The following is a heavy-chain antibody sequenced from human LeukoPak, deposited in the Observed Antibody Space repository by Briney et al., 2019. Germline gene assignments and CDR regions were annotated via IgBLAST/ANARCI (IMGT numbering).Heavy chain of an antibody. J-gene: IGHJ4*02. D-gene: IGHD5-18*01. CDR2: IYYSGST. V-gene: IGHV4-39*07. CDR1: GDSIGSSSYY. CDR3: ARSRQRKFDY. Sequence: PSETLSLTCTVSGDSIGSSSYYWGWIRQPPGKGLVWIGTIYYSGSTYYNPSLKSRVTISLDTSKNQFSLKLSSVTAADTAVYYCARSRQRKFDYWGQGTLVTVSS.